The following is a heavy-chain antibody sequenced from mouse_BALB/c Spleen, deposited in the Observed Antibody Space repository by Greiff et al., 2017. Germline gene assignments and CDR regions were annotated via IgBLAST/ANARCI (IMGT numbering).Heavy chain of an antibody. CDR2: IYPGSGST. D-gene: IGHD2-10*01. J-gene: IGHJ3*01. V-gene: IGHV1-55*01. Sequence: QVQLKQSGAELVKPGTSVKLSCKASGYNFTSYWINWVKLRPGQGLEWIGDIYPGSGSTNYNEKFKSKATLTVDTSSSTAYMQLKSLTSEESAVYYCTRSYYGNYGFAYWGQGTLVTVSA. CDR3: TRSYYGNYGFAY. CDR1: GYNFTSYW.